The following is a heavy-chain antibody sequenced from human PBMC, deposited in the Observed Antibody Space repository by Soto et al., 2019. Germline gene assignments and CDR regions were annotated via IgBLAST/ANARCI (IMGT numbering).Heavy chain of an antibody. J-gene: IGHJ4*02. D-gene: IGHD3-16*02. V-gene: IGHV3-33*01. Sequence: GGSLRLSCAASGFTFSSYGMHWVRQAPGKGLEWVAVIWYGGSNKYYADSVKGRFTISRDNSKNTLYLQMNSLRAEDTAVYYCARGCRVWGSYRLFDYWGQGTLVTVSS. CDR1: GFTFSSYG. CDR3: ARGCRVWGSYRLFDY. CDR2: IWYGGSNK.